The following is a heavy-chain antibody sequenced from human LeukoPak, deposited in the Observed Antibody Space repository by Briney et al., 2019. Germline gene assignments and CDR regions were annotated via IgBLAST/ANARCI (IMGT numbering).Heavy chain of an antibody. CDR2: IYDSANT. Sequence: SETLSLTCTVSGGSISSYYWSWIRQPPGKGLEWIGYIYDSANTLYHPSLKSRVTISVDMSKNQFSLKLSSVTAADTAMYYCARVNTQGVPSPWGQGILVTVSS. CDR1: GGSISSYY. V-gene: IGHV4-59*01. CDR3: ARVNTQGVPSP. D-gene: IGHD2-15*01. J-gene: IGHJ5*02.